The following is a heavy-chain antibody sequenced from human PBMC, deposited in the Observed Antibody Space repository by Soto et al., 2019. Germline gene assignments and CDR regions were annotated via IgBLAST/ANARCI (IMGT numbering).Heavy chain of an antibody. D-gene: IGHD1-1*01. J-gene: IGHJ4*02. CDR3: ARGRYGDS. Sequence: QVHLVQSGAEVEKPGASVKVSCEGSGYTFTSYGITWVRQAPGQGLEWMGWISAHNGDTDYAQRLQGRVTVTRDTSTSTAYMELRSLRSDDTAVYYCARGRYGDSWGQGALVTVSS. CDR2: ISAHNGDT. CDR1: GYTFTSYG. V-gene: IGHV1-18*01.